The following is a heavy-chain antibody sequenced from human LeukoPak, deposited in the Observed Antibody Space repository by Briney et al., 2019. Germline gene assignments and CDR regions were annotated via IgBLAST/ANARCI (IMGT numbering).Heavy chain of an antibody. D-gene: IGHD3-22*01. CDR3: ARESKTYDGSGYYHDY. Sequence: SETLSLTCTVSGGSISNYYWSWIPHPAGKGLEWVGRIYTSGSTNYNPSLESRVTISVDTSKNQLSLKLSSVTAADTAVYYCARESKTYDGSGYYHDYWGQGTLVTVSS. CDR1: GGSISNYY. V-gene: IGHV4-4*07. CDR2: IYTSGST. J-gene: IGHJ4*02.